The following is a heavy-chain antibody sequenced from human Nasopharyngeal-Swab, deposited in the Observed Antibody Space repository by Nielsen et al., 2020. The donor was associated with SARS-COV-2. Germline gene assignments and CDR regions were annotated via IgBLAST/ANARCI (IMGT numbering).Heavy chain of an antibody. D-gene: IGHD2-2*01. CDR3: ARRVVSPEFYFDY. CDR2: IDDSGTT. J-gene: IGHJ4*02. Sequence: RQAPGKGLEWIGNIDDSGTTFYSPSLKTRVTLSVDTSQNQFSLNLISVTAAVTAVYYCARRVVSPEFYFDYWGQGALVTVSS. V-gene: IGHV4-39*01.